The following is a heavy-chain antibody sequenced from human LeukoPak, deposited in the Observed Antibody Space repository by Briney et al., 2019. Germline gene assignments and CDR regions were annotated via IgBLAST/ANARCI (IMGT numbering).Heavy chain of an antibody. CDR3: ARWGGDLFYGMDV. D-gene: IGHD4-17*01. J-gene: IGHJ6*01. CDR2: IYYSGST. CDR1: GGSISPFY. V-gene: IGHV4-59*08. Sequence: SETLSLTCTVSGGSISPFYWNWIRQPPGKGLEWIGYIYYSGSTNYNPSLKSRVTISVDTSKNQFSLKLSSVTAADTAVYYCARWGGDLFYGMDVWGQGTTVTVSS.